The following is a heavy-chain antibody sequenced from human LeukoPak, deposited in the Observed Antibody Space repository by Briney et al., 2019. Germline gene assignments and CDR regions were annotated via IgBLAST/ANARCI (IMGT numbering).Heavy chain of an antibody. J-gene: IGHJ4*02. Sequence: GGSLRLSCAASGFTFSNYAMAWVRQAPGNGLEWVSAISGNGGRTYSADSVQGRFTISRDNSKNTVYLQMDNLRAEDSAMYYCAKAHSISWPYAFDSWGQGTLVTVSS. V-gene: IGHV3-23*01. CDR3: AKAHSISWPYAFDS. CDR2: ISGNGGRT. CDR1: GFTFSNYA. D-gene: IGHD6-13*01.